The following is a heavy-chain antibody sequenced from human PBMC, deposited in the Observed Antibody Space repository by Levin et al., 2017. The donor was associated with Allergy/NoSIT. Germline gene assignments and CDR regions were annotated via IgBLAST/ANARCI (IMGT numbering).Heavy chain of an antibody. CDR2: ISYDGSNK. J-gene: IGHJ4*02. D-gene: IGHD6-19*01. Sequence: GESLKISCAASGFTFSSYGMHWVRQAPGKGLEWVAVISYDGSNKYYADSVKGRFTISRDNSKNTLYLQMNSLRAEDTAVYYCASGSSGWYQLAYYFDYWGQGTLVTVSS. V-gene: IGHV3-30*03. CDR1: GFTFSSYG. CDR3: ASGSSGWYQLAYYFDY.